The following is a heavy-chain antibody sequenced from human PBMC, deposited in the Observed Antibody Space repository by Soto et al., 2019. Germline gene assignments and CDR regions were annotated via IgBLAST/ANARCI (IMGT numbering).Heavy chain of an antibody. V-gene: IGHV3-48*01. Sequence: GGSLRLSCAASEFIFSSYSMNWVRQAPGKGLEWVSYISSSNSIIYYADSVKGRFTISRDNAKNSLYLQMNSLRAEDTAVYYCARVYFSSSSCYSHAFAIWGQGTTVPVSS. CDR2: ISSSNSII. CDR1: EFIFSSYS. J-gene: IGHJ3*02. CDR3: ARVYFSSSSCYSHAFAI. D-gene: IGHD2-2*02.